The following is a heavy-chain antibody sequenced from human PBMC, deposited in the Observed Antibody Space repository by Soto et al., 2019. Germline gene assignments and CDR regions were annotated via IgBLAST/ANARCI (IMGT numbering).Heavy chain of an antibody. CDR2: ISGSGGST. Sequence: GGSLRLSSAASGFTFSSYAMSWVRQAPGKGLEWVSAISGSGGSTYYADSVKGRFTISRDNAKNSLYLQMNSLRAEDTAVYYCARDPPYDSSGYPLDYWGQGTLVTVSS. D-gene: IGHD3-22*01. CDR1: GFTFSSYA. V-gene: IGHV3-23*01. CDR3: ARDPPYDSSGYPLDY. J-gene: IGHJ4*02.